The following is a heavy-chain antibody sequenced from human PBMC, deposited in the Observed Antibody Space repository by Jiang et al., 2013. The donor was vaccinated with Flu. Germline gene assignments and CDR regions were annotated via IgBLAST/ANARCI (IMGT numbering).Heavy chain of an antibody. CDR2: IESDVNRK. CDR3: ARANFGLDN. Sequence: VQLLESGGGLVQPGGSLRLSCAASGFTFKTYWMSWVRQAPGKGMELVAYIESDVNRKFYVDSVKGRFSISRDNARSSLYLEMNSLRADDSALYYCARANFGLDNWGQGALVTVSS. D-gene: IGHD1-1*01. J-gene: IGHJ4*02. CDR1: GFTFKTYW. V-gene: IGHV3-7*03.